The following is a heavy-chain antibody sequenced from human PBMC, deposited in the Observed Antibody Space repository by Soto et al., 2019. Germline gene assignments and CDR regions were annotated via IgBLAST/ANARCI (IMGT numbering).Heavy chain of an antibody. V-gene: IGHV3-21*01. Sequence: GGSLRLSCAASGFTFSSYSMNWVRQAPGKGLEWVSSISSSSSYIYYADSVKGRFTISRDNAKNSLYLQMNSLRAEDTAVYYCARDPYCSSTSCHYYFDYWGQGTLVTVSS. CDR3: ARDPYCSSTSCHYYFDY. D-gene: IGHD2-2*01. CDR2: ISSSSSYI. J-gene: IGHJ4*02. CDR1: GFTFSSYS.